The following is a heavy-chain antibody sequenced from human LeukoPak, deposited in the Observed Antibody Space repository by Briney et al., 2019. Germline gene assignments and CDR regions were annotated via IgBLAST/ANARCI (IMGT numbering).Heavy chain of an antibody. J-gene: IGHJ4*02. Sequence: ASVKVSCKASGYTFTGYYMHWVRQAPGQGLEWMGWINPNSGGTNYAQKLQGRVTMTTDTSTSTAYMELRSLRSDDTAVYYCARGQGSGYYPPFDYWGQGTLVTVSS. D-gene: IGHD3-22*01. CDR2: INPNSGGT. V-gene: IGHV1-2*02. CDR1: GYTFTGYY. CDR3: ARGQGSGYYPPFDY.